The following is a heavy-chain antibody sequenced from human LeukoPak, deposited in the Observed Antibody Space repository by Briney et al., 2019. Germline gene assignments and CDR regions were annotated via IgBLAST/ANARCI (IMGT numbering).Heavy chain of an antibody. CDR2: IYYSGSI. CDR3: ARHDYGDWFDP. Sequence: SETLSLTCTVSGGSISSYYWSWIRQPPGKGLEWIGYIYYSGSINYNPSLKSRVTISVDTSKNQFSLKLSSVTAADTAVYYCARHDYGDWFDPWGQGTLVTVSS. V-gene: IGHV4-59*01. CDR1: GGSISSYY. J-gene: IGHJ5*02. D-gene: IGHD4-17*01.